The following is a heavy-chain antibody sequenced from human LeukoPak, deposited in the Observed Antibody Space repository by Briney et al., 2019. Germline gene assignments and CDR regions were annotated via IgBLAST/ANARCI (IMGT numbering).Heavy chain of an antibody. CDR3: ARGATYAYYFDY. V-gene: IGHV3-74*01. D-gene: IGHD4-17*01. CDR2: INGDGSRT. J-gene: IGHJ4*02. CDR1: GFTFSTNW. Sequence: HPGGSLRPSCAASGFTFSTNWMHWVRQAPGKGLVWVSRINGDGSRTNYADSVEGRLTISRDSAKNTVYLQMNSLRAEDTAVYYCARGATYAYYFDYWGQGILVTVSS.